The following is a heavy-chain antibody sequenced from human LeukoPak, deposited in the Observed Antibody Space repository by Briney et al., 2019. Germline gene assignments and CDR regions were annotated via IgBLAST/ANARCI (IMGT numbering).Heavy chain of an antibody. CDR2: INSDGSST. J-gene: IGHJ4*02. Sequence: GGSLRLSCAASGFTFSSYWMHWVRQAPGKGLVWVSRINSDGSSTSYADSVKGQFTISRDNAKNTLYLQMNSLRAEDTAVYYCARGRYYYDGIAHWGQGTLVTVSS. CDR3: ARGRYYYDGIAH. CDR1: GFTFSSYW. D-gene: IGHD3-22*01. V-gene: IGHV3-74*01.